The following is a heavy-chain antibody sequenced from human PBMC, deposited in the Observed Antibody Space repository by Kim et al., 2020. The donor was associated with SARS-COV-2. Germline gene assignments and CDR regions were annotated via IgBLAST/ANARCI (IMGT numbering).Heavy chain of an antibody. CDR2: ISGSGGST. D-gene: IGHD1-26*01. CDR1: GFTFSSYA. Sequence: GGSLRLSCAASGFTFSSYAMSWVRQAPGKGLEWVSAISGSGGSTYYADSVKGRFTISRDNSKNTLYLQMNSLRAEDTAVYYCAKDVGHWELLSAWFDPWGQGTLVTVSS. V-gene: IGHV3-23*01. CDR3: AKDVGHWELLSAWFDP. J-gene: IGHJ5*02.